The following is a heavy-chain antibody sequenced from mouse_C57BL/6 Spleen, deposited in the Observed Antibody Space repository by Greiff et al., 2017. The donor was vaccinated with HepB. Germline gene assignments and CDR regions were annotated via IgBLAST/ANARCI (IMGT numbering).Heavy chain of an antibody. J-gene: IGHJ2*01. D-gene: IGHD2-3*01. Sequence: EVKLMESGGGLVKPGGSLKLSCAASGFTFSDYGMHWVRQAPEKGLEWVAYISSGSSTIYYADTVKGRFTISRDNAKNTLFLQMTSLRSEDTAMYYCARNGYYVCFDYWGQGTTLTVSS. CDR3: ARNGYYVCFDY. V-gene: IGHV5-17*01. CDR1: GFTFSDYG. CDR2: ISSGSSTI.